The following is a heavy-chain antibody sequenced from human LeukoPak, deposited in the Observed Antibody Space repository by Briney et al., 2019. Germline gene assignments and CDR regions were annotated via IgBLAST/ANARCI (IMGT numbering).Heavy chain of an antibody. Sequence: SETLSLTCTVSGGSISSYYWSWLRQPPGKGLEWIGYIYYSGSTNYNPSLKSRVTISVDTSKNQFSLKLSSVTAADTAVYYCARLAKSGTIFGVVIPRGSVKHNWFDPWGQGTLVTVSS. CDR3: ARLAKSGTIFGVVIPRGSVKHNWFDP. CDR2: IYYSGST. V-gene: IGHV4-59*08. D-gene: IGHD3-3*01. J-gene: IGHJ5*02. CDR1: GGSISSYY.